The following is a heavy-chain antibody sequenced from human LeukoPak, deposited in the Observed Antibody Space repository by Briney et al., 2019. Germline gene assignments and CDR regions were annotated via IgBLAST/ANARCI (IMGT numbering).Heavy chain of an antibody. Sequence: SQTLSLTCAISGDSVSSNSAAWNWIRQSPSRGLEWLGRTYYRSKWYNDYAVSVKSRITINPDTSKNQFSLQLNSVTPEGTAVYYCARDQGGEDEGPNWFDPWGQGTLVTVSS. CDR1: GDSVSSNSAA. CDR3: ARDQGGEDEGPNWFDP. CDR2: TYYRSKWYN. D-gene: IGHD2-21*01. J-gene: IGHJ5*02. V-gene: IGHV6-1*01.